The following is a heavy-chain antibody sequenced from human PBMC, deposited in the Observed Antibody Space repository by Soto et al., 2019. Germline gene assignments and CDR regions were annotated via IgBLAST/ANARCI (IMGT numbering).Heavy chain of an antibody. D-gene: IGHD6-13*01. CDR1: GGSFSGYY. Sequence: SETLSLTCAVYGGSFSGYYWSWIRQPPGKGLEWIGEINHSGSTNYNPSLKSRVTISVDTSKNQFSLKLSSVTAADTAVYYCARGRAWVIAAAGACFDYWGQGTLVTVSS. J-gene: IGHJ4*02. V-gene: IGHV4-34*01. CDR2: INHSGST. CDR3: ARGRAWVIAAAGACFDY.